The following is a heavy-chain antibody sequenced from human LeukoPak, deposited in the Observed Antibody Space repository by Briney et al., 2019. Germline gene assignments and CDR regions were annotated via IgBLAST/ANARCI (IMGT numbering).Heavy chain of an antibody. J-gene: IGHJ6*03. CDR2: IRYDGSNK. V-gene: IGHV3-30*02. Sequence: GGSLRLSCVVSGFALSMYTLHWVRQAPGKGLEWVAFIRYDGSNKYYADSVKGRFTISRDNSKNTLYLQMNSLRAEDTAVYYCAKDGRILRADYYYMDVWGKGTTVTVSS. CDR1: GFALSMYT. CDR3: AKDGRILRADYYYMDV. D-gene: IGHD2-15*01.